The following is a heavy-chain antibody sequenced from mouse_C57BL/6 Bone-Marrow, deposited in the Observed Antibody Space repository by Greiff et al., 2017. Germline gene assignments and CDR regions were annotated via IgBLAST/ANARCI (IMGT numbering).Heavy chain of an antibody. D-gene: IGHD3-3*01. CDR1: GYTFTSYW. V-gene: IGHV1-53*01. CDR3: ARLHLGYYFDY. J-gene: IGHJ2*01. Sequence: QVQLQQSGTELVKPGASVKLSCKASGYTFTSYWMHWVKQRPGQGLEWIGNINPSNGGTNYNEKFKSKATLTVDKSSSTAYMQISSLTSEDSAVYYCARLHLGYYFDYWGQGTTLTVSS. CDR2: INPSNGGT.